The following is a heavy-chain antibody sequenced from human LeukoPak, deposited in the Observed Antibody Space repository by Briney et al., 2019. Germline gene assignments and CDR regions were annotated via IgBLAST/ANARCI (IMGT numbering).Heavy chain of an antibody. V-gene: IGHV5-51*01. CDR1: GYSFTNYW. CDR3: ARGGGYNYGTFDY. D-gene: IGHD5-18*01. CDR2: IYPGDSDT. Sequence: GEPLKVSCKGSGYSFTNYWIGWVRQMPGKGLEWMGIIYPGDSDTRYSPSFQGQVTISADKSISTAYLQWSSLEASDTAMYYCARGGGYNYGTFDYWGQGTLVTVSS. J-gene: IGHJ4*02.